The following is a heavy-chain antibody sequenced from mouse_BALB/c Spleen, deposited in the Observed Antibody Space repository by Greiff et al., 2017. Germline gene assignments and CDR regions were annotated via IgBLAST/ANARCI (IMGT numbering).Heavy chain of an antibody. J-gene: IGHJ1*01. V-gene: IGHV1-4*02. D-gene: IGHD2-3*01. Sequence: VQLQQSAAELARPGASVKMSCKASGYTFTSYTMHWVKQRPGQGLEWIGYINPSSGYTEYNQKFKDKTTLTADKSSSTAYMQLSSLTSEDSAVYYCARGDGYLDVWGAGTTVTVSS. CDR3: ARGDGYLDV. CDR1: GYTFTSYT. CDR2: INPSSGYT.